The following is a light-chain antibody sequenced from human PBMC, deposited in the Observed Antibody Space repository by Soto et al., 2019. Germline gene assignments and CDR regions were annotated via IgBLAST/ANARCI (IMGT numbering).Light chain of an antibody. CDR1: QIVSDN. CDR2: GAS. V-gene: IGKV3-15*01. J-gene: IGKJ5*01. Sequence: EIVLTHSPGTLSLSPGERATLSCRASQIVSDNYLAWYQQKPGQAPRLVVYGASTRATGIPVRFSGSGFGTEFTLTISSLKSEDFAVYYCQQYKNWPLFGQGTRLEIK. CDR3: QQYKNWPL.